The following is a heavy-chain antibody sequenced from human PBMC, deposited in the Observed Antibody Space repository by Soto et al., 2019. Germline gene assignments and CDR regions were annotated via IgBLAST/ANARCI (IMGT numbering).Heavy chain of an antibody. D-gene: IGHD1-26*01. Sequence: QVQLQESGPGLVKPSQTLSLTCTVSGGSISSDNFYWSWIHQTPERGLEWIGYISFTGTTFYNPSLRSRVAMSADTSSNQFSLRLSSVTAADTAVYYCVKNTTIWGRGTLVTVSS. V-gene: IGHV4-30-4*01. CDR3: VKNTTI. CDR2: ISFTGTT. J-gene: IGHJ4*02. CDR1: GGSISSDNFY.